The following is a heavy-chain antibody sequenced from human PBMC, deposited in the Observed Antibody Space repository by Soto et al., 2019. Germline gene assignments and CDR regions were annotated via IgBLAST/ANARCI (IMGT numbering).Heavy chain of an antibody. CDR2: ISSGGTYT. CDR3: ARTFVDGMAGFGP. CDR1: GFPFSSYV. Sequence: EVQLLESGGGLVQRGGSLRLSCAASGFPFSSYVMSWVRQAPGKGLEWVSRISSGGTYTNYADSVKGRFTISRDSARNTLFLQMNYLTGEDTAVYYCARTFVDGMAGFGPWGQGTLVTVSS. V-gene: IGHV3-74*02. D-gene: IGHD2-15*01. J-gene: IGHJ5*02.